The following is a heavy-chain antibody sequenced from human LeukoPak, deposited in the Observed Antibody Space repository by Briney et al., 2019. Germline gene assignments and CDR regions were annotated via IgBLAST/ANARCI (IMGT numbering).Heavy chain of an antibody. CDR3: ARDWGPTTVLPRTWFDP. J-gene: IGHJ5*02. CDR1: GFTFSSYA. V-gene: IGHV3-30-3*01. Sequence: GGSLRLSCAASGFTFSSYAMPWVRQAPGKGLEWVAVISYDGSNKYYADSVKGRFTISRDNSKNTLYLQMNSLRAEDTAVYYCARDWGPTTVLPRTWFDPWGQGTLVTVSS. CDR2: ISYDGSNK. D-gene: IGHD4-11*01.